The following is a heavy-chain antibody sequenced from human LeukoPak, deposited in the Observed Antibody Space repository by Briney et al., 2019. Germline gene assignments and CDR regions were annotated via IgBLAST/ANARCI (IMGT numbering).Heavy chain of an antibody. CDR3: ARKAYYYDRSGYYDGNYFDY. J-gene: IGHJ4*02. V-gene: IGHV3-48*03. CDR2: ISSSGTTI. Sequence: GGSLRLSCAASRFTFSGYEMNWVRQAPGKGLEWVSYISSSGTTIYYADSVKGRFTISRDNAENSLYLQMNSLRAEDTAVYYCARKAYYYDRSGYYDGNYFDYWGQGTLVTVSS. D-gene: IGHD3-22*01. CDR1: RFTFSGYE.